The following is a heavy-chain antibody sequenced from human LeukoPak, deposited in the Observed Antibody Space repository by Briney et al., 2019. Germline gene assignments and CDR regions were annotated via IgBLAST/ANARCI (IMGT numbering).Heavy chain of an antibody. D-gene: IGHD6-19*01. V-gene: IGHV4-61*02. CDR3: ARLGSGWSTPFDY. J-gene: IGHJ4*02. CDR2: IYTSGST. CDR1: GVSISSGSYY. Sequence: SQTLSLTCTVSGVSISSGSYYWSWIRQPAGKGLEWIGRIYTSGSTNYNPSLKSRVTISVDTSKNQFSLKLSSVTAADTAVYYCARLGSGWSTPFDYWGQGTLVTVSS.